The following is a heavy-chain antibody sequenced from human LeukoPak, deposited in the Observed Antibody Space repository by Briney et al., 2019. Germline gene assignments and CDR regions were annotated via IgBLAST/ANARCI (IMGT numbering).Heavy chain of an antibody. CDR1: GFTFSGSA. D-gene: IGHD5-18*01. CDR2: IRSKANSYAT. V-gene: IGHV3-73*01. J-gene: IGHJ4*02. Sequence: GGSLRRSWGASGFTFSGSAMHWVRKASGKGLEWVGRIRSKANSYATAYAASVKGRFTISRDDSKNTAYLQMNSLKTEDTAVYYCTSPPGLGYSYGFWGQGTLVTVSS. CDR3: TSPPGLGYSYGF.